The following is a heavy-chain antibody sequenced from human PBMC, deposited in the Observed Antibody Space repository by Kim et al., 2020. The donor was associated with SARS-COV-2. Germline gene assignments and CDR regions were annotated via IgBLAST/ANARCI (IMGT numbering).Heavy chain of an antibody. CDR3: ARDPGAVAGTGESGY. V-gene: IGHV4-39*07. D-gene: IGHD6-19*01. Sequence: PSLKSRVTISVDTSKNQFSLKLSSVTAADTAVYYCARDPGAVAGTGESGYWGQGTLVTVSS. J-gene: IGHJ4*02.